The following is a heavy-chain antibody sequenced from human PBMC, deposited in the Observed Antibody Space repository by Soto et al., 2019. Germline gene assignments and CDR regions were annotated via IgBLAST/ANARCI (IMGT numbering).Heavy chain of an antibody. J-gene: IGHJ5*02. Sequence: QVQLVQSGAEVKKPGSSVKVSCKASGGTFSSYAISWVRQAPGQGLEWMGGIIPIFGTANYAQKYPGRVTITADESTSTAYMELSSLRSEDTAVYSCARDRGKTNWFAPWGQGTLVTVSS. CDR2: IIPIFGTA. CDR1: GGTFSSYA. D-gene: IGHD3-10*01. CDR3: ARDRGKTNWFAP. V-gene: IGHV1-69*01.